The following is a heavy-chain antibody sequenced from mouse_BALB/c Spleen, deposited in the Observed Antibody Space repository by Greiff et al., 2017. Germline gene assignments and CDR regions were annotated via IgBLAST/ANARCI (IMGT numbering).Heavy chain of an antibody. CDR3: AGYYGSSYERWFAY. CDR1: GYAFSSYW. Sequence: VQLQQSGAELVRPGSSVKISCKASGYAFSSYWMNWVKQRPGQGLEWIGQIYPGDGDTNYNGKFKGKATLTADKSSSTAYMQLSSLTSEDSAVYFCAGYYGSSYERWFAYWGQGTLVTVSA. CDR2: IYPGDGDT. V-gene: IGHV1-80*01. J-gene: IGHJ3*01. D-gene: IGHD1-1*01.